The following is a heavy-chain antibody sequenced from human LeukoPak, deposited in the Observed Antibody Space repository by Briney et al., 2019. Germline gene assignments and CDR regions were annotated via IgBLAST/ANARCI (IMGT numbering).Heavy chain of an antibody. CDR3: GRATTGYYDDCSGYFTTWYYFDY. CDR2: INWNGGST. D-gene: IGHD3-22*01. V-gene: IGHV3-20*04. J-gene: IGHJ4*02. Sequence: GGSLRLSCAASGFTFADYGMSWVRQAPGKGLEWVSGINWNGGSTGYADSVKGRFTISRDNAKNSLYLQMNSLRAEDTALYYYGRATTGYYDDCSGYFTTWYYFDYWGQGTLVTVSS. CDR1: GFTFADYG.